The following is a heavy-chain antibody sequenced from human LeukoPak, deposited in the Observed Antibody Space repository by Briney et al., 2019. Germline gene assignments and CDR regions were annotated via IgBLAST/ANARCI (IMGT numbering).Heavy chain of an antibody. V-gene: IGHV3-23*01. CDR3: AKDFWSGYYAH. Sequence: GGSLRLSCAASGFTFSSYAMSWVRQAPGKGLEWVSAISGSGGSTYYADSVKGRFTISRDNSKNTLYLQMNSLRAGDTAVYYCAKDFWSGYYAHWGQGTLVTVSS. CDR1: GFTFSSYA. J-gene: IGHJ4*02. CDR2: ISGSGGST. D-gene: IGHD3-3*01.